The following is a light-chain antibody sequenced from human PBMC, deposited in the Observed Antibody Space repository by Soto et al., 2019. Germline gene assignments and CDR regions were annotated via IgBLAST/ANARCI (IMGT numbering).Light chain of an antibody. V-gene: IGKV3-11*01. J-gene: IGKJ4*01. CDR3: QQRVNWPPT. Sequence: EVVFTPSPARLSLSPGDRATLSCRADQSVSDYLAWYQQKPGQPPRLLFFDASSRASGVPHRFSAGGSGTDFTLIISSLQPEDFAVYYCQQRVNWPPTFGGGTKVDIK. CDR1: QSVSDY. CDR2: DAS.